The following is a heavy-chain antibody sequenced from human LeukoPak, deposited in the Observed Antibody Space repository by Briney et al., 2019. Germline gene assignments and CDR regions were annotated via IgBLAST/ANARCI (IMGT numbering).Heavy chain of an antibody. CDR1: GFTFSSYS. CDR3: AKVEGPYGDYPIHS. J-gene: IGHJ4*02. D-gene: IGHD4-17*01. Sequence: GGSLRLSCAASGFTFSSYSMNRVRQAPGKGPEWISYISSRSTTIYYADSVKGRFTISRDNAKNSLYLQMNSLRAEDTAVYYCAKVEGPYGDYPIHSWGQGTLVTVSS. V-gene: IGHV3-48*04. CDR2: ISSRSTTI.